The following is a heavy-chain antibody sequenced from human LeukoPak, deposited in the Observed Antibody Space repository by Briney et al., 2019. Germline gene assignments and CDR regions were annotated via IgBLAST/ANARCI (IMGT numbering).Heavy chain of an antibody. CDR3: ARGLRWPDF. D-gene: IGHD4-23*01. CDR2: IKQDGSEK. CDR1: GFIFSSGW. V-gene: IGHV3-7*03. J-gene: IGHJ4*02. Sequence: GGSLRLSCAASGFIFSSGWMNWVRQAPGKGLEWVANIKQDGSEKYYVASVKGRFTISRDNAKNSLYLQMNSLRADDTAVYYCARGLRWPDFGGQGTLVTVSS.